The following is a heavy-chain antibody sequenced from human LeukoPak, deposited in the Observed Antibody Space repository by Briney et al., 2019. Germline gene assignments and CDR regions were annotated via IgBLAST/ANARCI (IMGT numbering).Heavy chain of an antibody. CDR3: ARLGIYGSGSYYKPLYYYYMDV. D-gene: IGHD3-10*01. Sequence: SETLSLTCAVYGGSFSGYYWSWIRQPPGKGLEWIGEINHSGSTNYNPSLKSRVTISVDTSKNQFSLKLSSVTAADTAVYYCARLGIYGSGSYYKPLYYYYMDVWGKGTTVTISS. CDR1: GGSFSGYY. J-gene: IGHJ6*03. V-gene: IGHV4-34*01. CDR2: INHSGST.